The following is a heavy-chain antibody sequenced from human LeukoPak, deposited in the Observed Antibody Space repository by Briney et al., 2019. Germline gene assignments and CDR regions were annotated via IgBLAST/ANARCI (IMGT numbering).Heavy chain of an antibody. CDR1: GFTFSSYW. CDR3: ARDLYGSGSSWDAFDI. D-gene: IGHD3-10*01. J-gene: IGHJ3*02. Sequence: GGSLRLSCAASGFTFSSYWMSWVRQAPGKGLEWVANIKQDGSQKYYVGSVKGRFTISRDNAKNSLYLQMNSLRAEDTAVYYCARDLYGSGSSWDAFDIWGQGTMVTVSS. CDR2: IKQDGSQK. V-gene: IGHV3-7*01.